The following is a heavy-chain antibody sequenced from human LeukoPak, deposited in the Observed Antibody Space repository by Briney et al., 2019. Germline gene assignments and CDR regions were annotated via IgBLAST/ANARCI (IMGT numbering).Heavy chain of an antibody. CDR1: GDSISSDDYY. D-gene: IGHD3-3*01. V-gene: IGHV4-61*02. CDR2: IYTSGST. J-gene: IGHJ6*03. CDR3: ARGRQGITIFGVRETYYMDV. Sequence: PSETLSLTCTVSGDSISSDDYYWSWIRQPAGKGLEWIGRIYTSGSTNYNPSLKSRVTISVDTSKNQFSLKLSSVTAADTAVYYCARGRQGITIFGVRETYYMDVWGKGTTVTVSS.